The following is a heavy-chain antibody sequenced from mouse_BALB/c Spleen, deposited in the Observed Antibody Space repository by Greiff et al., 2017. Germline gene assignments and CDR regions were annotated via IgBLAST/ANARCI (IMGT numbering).Heavy chain of an antibody. CDR2: INPSSGYT. CDR3: ARHNDGYYAMDY. Sequence: VQLQQSGAELARPGASVKLSCKASGYTFTSYTMHWVKQRPGQGLEWIGYINPSSGYTNYNQKFKDKATLTADKSSSTAYMQLSSLTSEDSAVYYWARHNDGYYAMDYWGQGTSVTVSS. J-gene: IGHJ4*01. D-gene: IGHD2-3*01. V-gene: IGHV1-4*01. CDR1: GYTFTSYT.